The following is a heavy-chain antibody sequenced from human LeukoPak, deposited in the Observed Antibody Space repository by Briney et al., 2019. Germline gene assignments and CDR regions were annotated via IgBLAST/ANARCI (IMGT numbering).Heavy chain of an antibody. CDR3: AKEKLTGGAFDL. CDR2: VNGRGFKT. D-gene: IGHD1-7*01. V-gene: IGHV3-23*01. Sequence: GGSLRLSCVASGFTSSNYAMSWVRQAPAEGLEWVSAVNGRGFKTYYADSVKGRFTISRNNSKNTLYLQWNTLRAEDTAVYYCAKEKLTGGAFDLWGQGKMVT. CDR1: GFTSSNYA. J-gene: IGHJ3*01.